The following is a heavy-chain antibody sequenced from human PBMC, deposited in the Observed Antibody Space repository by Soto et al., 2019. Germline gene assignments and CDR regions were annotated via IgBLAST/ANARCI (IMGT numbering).Heavy chain of an antibody. D-gene: IGHD3-10*01. Sequence: GGSLRLSCAASGFTFSSYAMSWVRQAPGKGLEWVSAINGSGGSTYYADSVKGRFTISRDNSKNTLYLQMNSLRAEDTAVYYFAKENVLLWFGELSAFDYWGQGTLVTVSS. CDR1: GFTFSSYA. CDR2: INGSGGST. J-gene: IGHJ4*02. V-gene: IGHV3-23*01. CDR3: AKENVLLWFGELSAFDY.